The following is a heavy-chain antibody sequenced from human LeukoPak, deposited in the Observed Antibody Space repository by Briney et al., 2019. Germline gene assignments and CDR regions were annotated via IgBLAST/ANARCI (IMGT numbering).Heavy chain of an antibody. CDR1: GYSFTSNY. V-gene: IGHV1-46*01. CDR3: ARGYSSGYPFDY. Sequence: ASVKVSCKASGYSFTSNYIHWVRQAPGQGLEWMGIINPSGGSTSYAQKFQGRVTMTRDTSTSTVYMELSSLRSEDTAVYYCARGYSSGYPFDYWGQGTLVTVSS. D-gene: IGHD3-22*01. J-gene: IGHJ4*02. CDR2: INPSGGST.